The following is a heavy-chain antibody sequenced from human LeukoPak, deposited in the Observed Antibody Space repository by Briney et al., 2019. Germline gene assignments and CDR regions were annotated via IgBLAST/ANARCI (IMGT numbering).Heavy chain of an antibody. CDR3: ATHGYSSSWYVGYYYYMDV. J-gene: IGHJ6*03. V-gene: IGHV3-20*04. Sequence: PGGSLRLSCVASGFTFSYYGLHWVRQAPGKGLEWVSGINWNGGSTGYADSVKGRFTISRDNAKNSLYLQMNSLRAEDTALYYCATHGYSSSWYVGYYYYMDVGGKGTTVTVSS. CDR2: INWNGGST. CDR1: GFTFSYYG. D-gene: IGHD6-13*01.